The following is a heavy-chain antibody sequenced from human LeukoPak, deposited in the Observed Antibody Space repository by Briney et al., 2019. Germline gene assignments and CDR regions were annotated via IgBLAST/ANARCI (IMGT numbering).Heavy chain of an antibody. D-gene: IGHD6-19*01. CDR2: IYYSGST. Sequence: PSETLSLTCTVSGGSISSYYWSWIRQPPGKGLEWIGYIYYSGSTNYNPSLKSRVTISVDTSKNQFSLKLSSVTAADTAVYYCAREASSGCYFDYWGQGTLVIVSS. J-gene: IGHJ4*02. V-gene: IGHV4-59*01. CDR3: AREASSGCYFDY. CDR1: GGSISSYY.